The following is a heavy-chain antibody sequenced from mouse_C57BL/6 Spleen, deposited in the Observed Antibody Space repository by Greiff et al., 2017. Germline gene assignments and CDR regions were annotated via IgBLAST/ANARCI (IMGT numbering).Heavy chain of an antibody. V-gene: IGHV1-59*01. CDR3: ARSHCDGDWYFDV. CDR2: IDPSDSYT. J-gene: IGHJ1*03. CDR1: GYTFTSYW. Sequence: QVQLKEPGAELVRPGTSVKLSCKASGYTFTSYWMHWVKQRPGQGLEWIGVIDPSDSYTNYNQKFKGKATLTVDTSSSTAYMQLSSLTSEDSAVYYCARSHCDGDWYFDVWGTGTTVTVSS.